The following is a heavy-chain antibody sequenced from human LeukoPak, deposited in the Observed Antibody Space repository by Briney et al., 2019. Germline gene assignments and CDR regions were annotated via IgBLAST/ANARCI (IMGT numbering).Heavy chain of an antibody. CDR2: IYTSGST. CDR3: ARELRFLEWATKP. Sequence: SQTLSLTCTVSGGSISSGSYYSSWIRQPAGNGLEWIGRIYTSGSTNYIPSLRSRVTISVDTSKNQFSLKLSSVTAADTAVYYCARELRFLEWATKPWGQGTLVTVSS. V-gene: IGHV4-61*02. CDR1: GGSISSGSYY. J-gene: IGHJ5*02. D-gene: IGHD3-3*01.